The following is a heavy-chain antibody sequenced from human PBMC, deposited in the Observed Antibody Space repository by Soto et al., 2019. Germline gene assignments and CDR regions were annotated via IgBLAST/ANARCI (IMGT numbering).Heavy chain of an antibody. CDR3: ARGPLYYFDY. D-gene: IGHD3-16*01. Sequence: PGGSLRLSCAASGFTFSNAWMNWVRQAPGRGLEWVGHVKSKTDGGTTDYAAPVKGRCTISRDDSKNTVFLQMNNLKTEDTAVYYCARGPLYYFDYWGQGTLVTVSS. V-gene: IGHV3-15*07. CDR1: GFTFSNAW. J-gene: IGHJ4*02. CDR2: VKSKTDGGTT.